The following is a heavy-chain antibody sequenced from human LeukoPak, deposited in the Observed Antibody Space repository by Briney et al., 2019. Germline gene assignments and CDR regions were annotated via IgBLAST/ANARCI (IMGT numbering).Heavy chain of an antibody. J-gene: IGHJ3*01. CDR1: GNTFTGYY. D-gene: IGHD3-9*01. V-gene: IGHV1-2*02. Sequence: ASVKVSCKASGNTFTGYYMHWVRQAPGQGLEWMGWINPNIGDTNYAQKFQGRVTMTRDTSISTAYMELSRLRSDDTAVYYCARVDILTGSDAFDFWGQGTMVTVSS. CDR3: ARVDILTGSDAFDF. CDR2: INPNIGDT.